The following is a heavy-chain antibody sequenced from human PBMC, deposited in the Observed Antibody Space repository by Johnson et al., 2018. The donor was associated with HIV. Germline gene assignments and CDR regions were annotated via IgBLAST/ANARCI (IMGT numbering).Heavy chain of an antibody. V-gene: IGHV3-72*01. CDR3: ARGYGVYATSCDV. D-gene: IGHD5/OR15-5a*01. Sequence: VQLVESGGALVKPGGSPRLSCAASGFTFSDYFIDWVRQAPGRGLEWLGRARNEANSYTIEYAASVRGRFSISRDHSKNSVFLQMNSLKTEDTAVYYCARGYGVYATSCDVWGQGTVVAVSS. J-gene: IGHJ3*01. CDR2: ARNEANSYTI. CDR1: GFTFSDYF.